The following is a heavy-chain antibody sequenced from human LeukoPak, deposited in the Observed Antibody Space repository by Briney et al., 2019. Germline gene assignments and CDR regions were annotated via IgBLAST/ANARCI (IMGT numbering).Heavy chain of an antibody. V-gene: IGHV1-2*02. J-gene: IGHJ4*02. CDR1: GYTFTGYY. CDR3: ARDLAVAGTFGY. D-gene: IGHD6-19*01. CDR2: INPNSGGT. Sequence: GASVKVSCKASGYTFTGYYMHWVRQAPGQGLEWMGWINPNSGGTNYAQKLQGRVTMTTDTSTSTAYMELRSLRSDDTAVYYCARDLAVAGTFGYWGQGTLVTVSS.